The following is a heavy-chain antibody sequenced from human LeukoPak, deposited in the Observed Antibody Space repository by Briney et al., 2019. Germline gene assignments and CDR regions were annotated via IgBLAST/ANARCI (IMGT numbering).Heavy chain of an antibody. CDR2: IYHSGST. CDR1: GYSISSGYY. Sequence: SETLSLTCTVSGYSISSGYYWGWIRQSQGKGLEWIGSIYHSGSTYYNPSLKSRVTISVDTSKNQFSLKLSSVTAADTAVYYCAREGGVVVVIEADAFDIWGQGTMVTVSS. CDR3: AREGGVVVVIEADAFDI. D-gene: IGHD3-22*01. V-gene: IGHV4-38-2*02. J-gene: IGHJ3*02.